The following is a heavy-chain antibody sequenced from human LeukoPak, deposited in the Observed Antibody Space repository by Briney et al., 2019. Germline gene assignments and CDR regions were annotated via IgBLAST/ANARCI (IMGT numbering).Heavy chain of an antibody. D-gene: IGHD3-10*01. CDR2: FDPEDGET. CDR1: GYTLTELS. Sequence: ASVKVSCKVSGYTLTELSMHWVRQAPGKGLEWMGGFDPEDGETIYAQKFQGRVTKTEDTSTDTAYMELSSLRSEDTAVYYCATEKSDYYGSGSYPLDYWGQGTLVTVSS. CDR3: ATEKSDYYGSGSYPLDY. J-gene: IGHJ4*02. V-gene: IGHV1-24*01.